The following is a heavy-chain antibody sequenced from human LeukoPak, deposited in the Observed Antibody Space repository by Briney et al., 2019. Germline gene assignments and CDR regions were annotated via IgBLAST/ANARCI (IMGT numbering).Heavy chain of an antibody. CDR1: GYTFTSYD. Sequence: ASVKVSCKASGYTFTSYDINWVRQATGQGLEWMGWMNPNSGNTGYAQKFQGRVTMTRNTSISTAYMELSSLRSEDTAVYYCARDLSGTIFGVVIPPGYWGQGTLVTVSS. CDR2: MNPNSGNT. CDR3: ARDLSGTIFGVVIPPGY. J-gene: IGHJ4*02. D-gene: IGHD3-3*01. V-gene: IGHV1-8*01.